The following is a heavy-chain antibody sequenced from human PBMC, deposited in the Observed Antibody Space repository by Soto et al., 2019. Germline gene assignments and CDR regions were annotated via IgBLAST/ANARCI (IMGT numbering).Heavy chain of an antibody. Sequence: QVQLVQSGAEVKKPGASVKVSCKASGYTFTIYGISWVRQAPGQGLEWMGWISAYNGNTHYAQKLQGRVTMTTDTPTSTAYMERRSRRSDDTAGYYCARDLRAQLVPLFKDCWGQGTLVTVSS. V-gene: IGHV1-18*01. CDR1: GYTFTIYG. CDR2: ISAYNGNT. D-gene: IGHD6-6*01. CDR3: ARDLRAQLVPLFKDC. J-gene: IGHJ4*02.